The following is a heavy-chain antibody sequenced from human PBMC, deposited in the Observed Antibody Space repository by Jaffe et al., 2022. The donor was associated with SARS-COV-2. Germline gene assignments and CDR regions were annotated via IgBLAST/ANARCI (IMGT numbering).Heavy chain of an antibody. D-gene: IGHD4-17*01. J-gene: IGHJ6*02. V-gene: IGHV3-13*01. Sequence: EVQLVESGGGLVQPGGSLRLSCAASGFTFSSYDMHWVRQATGKGLEWVSAIGTAGDTYYPGSVKGRFTISRENAKNSLYLQMNSLRAGDTAVYYCAREINYGDYSNRGGFYGMDVWGQGTTVTVSS. CDR1: GFTFSSYD. CDR2: IGTAGDT. CDR3: AREINYGDYSNRGGFYGMDV.